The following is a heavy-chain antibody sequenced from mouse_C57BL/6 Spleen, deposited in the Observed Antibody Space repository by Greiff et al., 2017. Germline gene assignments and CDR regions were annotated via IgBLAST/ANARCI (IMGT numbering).Heavy chain of an antibody. CDR2: IDPSDSYT. Sequence: QVQLQQPGAELVMPGASVKLSCKASGYTFTSYWMHWVKQRPGQGLEWIGEIDPSDSYTNYNQKFKGKSTLTADKSSSTAYMQLSSLTSADSAVFNWASSVVATKIQGECPMDCWGQGTSVTVSS. D-gene: IGHD1-1*02. J-gene: IGHJ4*01. V-gene: IGHV1-69*01. CDR1: GYTFTSYW. CDR3: ASSVVATKIQGECPMDC.